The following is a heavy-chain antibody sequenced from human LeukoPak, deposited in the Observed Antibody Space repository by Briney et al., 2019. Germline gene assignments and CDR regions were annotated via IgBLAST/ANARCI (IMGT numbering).Heavy chain of an antibody. CDR1: GGPISSGGYY. D-gene: IGHD3-16*02. CDR3: ARAPMITFGGVIPYFDY. CDR2: IYYSGST. Sequence: SQTLSLTCTVSGGPISSGGYYWSWIRQHPGRGLEWIGYIYYSGSTYYNPSLKSRVTISVDTSKNQFSLKLSSVTAADTAVYYCARAPMITFGGVIPYFDYWGQGTLVTVSS. J-gene: IGHJ4*02. V-gene: IGHV4-31*03.